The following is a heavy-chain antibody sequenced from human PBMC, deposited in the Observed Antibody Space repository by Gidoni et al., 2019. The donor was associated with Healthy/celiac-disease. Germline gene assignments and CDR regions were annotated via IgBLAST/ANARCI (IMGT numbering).Heavy chain of an antibody. CDR2: SKSKTDGGTT. J-gene: IGHJ4*02. CDR1: GLAFSNAW. D-gene: IGHD3-10*01. CDR3: TTLTMVRGVTRDY. Sequence: EVQLVESGGGLVTPGGSLRLSCAASGLAFSNAWMSWVRQAPGTGLEWVGRSKSKTDGGTTDDAALVKGRFTTPRDYSKNTLYLQMNSLKTEDTVVNYCTTLTMVRGVTRDYWGQGTLVTVSS. V-gene: IGHV3-15*01.